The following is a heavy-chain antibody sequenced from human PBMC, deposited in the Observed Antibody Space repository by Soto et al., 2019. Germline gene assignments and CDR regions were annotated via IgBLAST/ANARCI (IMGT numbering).Heavy chain of an antibody. CDR1: GGTFSTYT. V-gene: IGHV1-69*02. J-gene: IGHJ6*02. Sequence: QVQLVQSGAEVKKPGSSVKVSCKASGGTFSTYTITWVRQAPGQGLEWMGDIIPILGIANYAQEFQGRVTITADQSTTTAYMELSSLRSEDTAMYYCARHSGYGMDVWGQGTTVTVSS. CDR2: IIPILGIA. CDR3: ARHSGYGMDV.